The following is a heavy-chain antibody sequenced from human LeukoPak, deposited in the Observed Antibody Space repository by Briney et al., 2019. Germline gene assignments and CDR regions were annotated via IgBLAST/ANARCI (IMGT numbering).Heavy chain of an antibody. Sequence: PGGSLRLSCAASGFTFSSYSMNWVRQAPGKGLEWVSSISSSSSHIYYADSVKGRFTISRDNAKNSLYLQMNSLRAEDTAVYYCARAGGSPPGVWGKGTTVTVSS. CDR3: ARAGGSPPGV. CDR2: ISSSSSHI. CDR1: GFTFSSYS. J-gene: IGHJ6*04. V-gene: IGHV3-21*01. D-gene: IGHD4-23*01.